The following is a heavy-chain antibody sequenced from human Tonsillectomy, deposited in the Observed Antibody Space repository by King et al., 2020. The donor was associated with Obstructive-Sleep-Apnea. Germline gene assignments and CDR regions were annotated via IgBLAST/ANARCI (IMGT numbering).Heavy chain of an antibody. D-gene: IGHD6-13*01. CDR2: ISSSSSTI. CDR1: GFTFSSYS. J-gene: IGHJ4*02. CDR3: ARVSSSSWSGPEFDY. V-gene: IGHV3-48*04. Sequence: VQLVESGGGLVQPGGSLRLSCAASGFTFSSYSMNWVRQAPGKGLEWVSYISSSSSTIYYADSVKGRFTISRNYAKNSRYQHMNSLRAEDTSVYYCARVSSSSWSGPEFDYWGQGTLVTVSS.